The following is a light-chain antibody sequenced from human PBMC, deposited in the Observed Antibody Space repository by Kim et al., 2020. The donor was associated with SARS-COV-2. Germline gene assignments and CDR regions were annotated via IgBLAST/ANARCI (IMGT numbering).Light chain of an antibody. J-gene: IGKJ1*01. CDR2: GAS. CDR1: ESVTRN. V-gene: IGKV3-15*01. CDR3: QQFNNWPWT. Sequence: SPGERATLSCRASESVTRNVAWYQQKPGQAPRLLIYGASTRATGIPARFSGSGSGTDFTLTISSLQSEDFAVYYCQQFNNWPWTFGQGTKVDIK.